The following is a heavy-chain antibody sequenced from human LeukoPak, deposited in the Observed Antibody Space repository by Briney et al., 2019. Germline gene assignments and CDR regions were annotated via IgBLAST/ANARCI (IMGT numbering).Heavy chain of an antibody. V-gene: IGHV1-2*02. CDR3: ARGAYYDFWSGYSGFDY. CDR1: GYTFTGYY. J-gene: IGHJ4*02. CDR2: TNPNSGGT. D-gene: IGHD3-3*01. Sequence: ASVKVSCKASGYTFTGYYMHWVRQAPGQGLEWMGWTNPNSGGTNYAQKFQGRVTMTRDTSISTAYMELSRLRSDDTAVYYCARGAYYDFWSGYSGFDYWGQGTLVTVSS.